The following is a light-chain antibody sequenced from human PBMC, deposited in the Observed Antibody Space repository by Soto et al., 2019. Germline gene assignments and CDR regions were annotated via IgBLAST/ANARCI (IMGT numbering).Light chain of an antibody. CDR1: SSDVGSYNR. CDR3: GSYTSISTYV. V-gene: IGLV2-18*02. CDR2: EVS. J-gene: IGLJ1*01. Sequence: QSALTQPPSVSGSPGQSVTISCTGTSSDVGSYNRVSWYQQPPGTAPRLMIYEVSNRPSGVPDRFSGSKSGNTASLTISGLQAEDEADYYCGSYTSISTYVFGSGTKLTVL.